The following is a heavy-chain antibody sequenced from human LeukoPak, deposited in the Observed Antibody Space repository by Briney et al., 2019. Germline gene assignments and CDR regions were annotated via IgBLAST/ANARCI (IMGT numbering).Heavy chain of an antibody. Sequence: GGSLRLSCAASGFTFSSYGVHWVRQAPGKGLEWVAVIWYDGSNKYYADSVKGRFTISRDNSKNTLYLQMNSLRAEDTAVYYCARGEFLEWLSDLFDYWGQGTLVTVSS. D-gene: IGHD3-3*01. CDR1: GFTFSSYG. CDR2: IWYDGSNK. J-gene: IGHJ4*02. V-gene: IGHV3-33*01. CDR3: ARGEFLEWLSDLFDY.